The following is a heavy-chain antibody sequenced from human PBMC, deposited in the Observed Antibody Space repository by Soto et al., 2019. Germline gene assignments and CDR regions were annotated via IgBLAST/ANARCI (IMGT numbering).Heavy chain of an antibody. CDR1: GFAFTSSA. V-gene: IGHV1-58*01. D-gene: IGHD5-18*01. J-gene: IGHJ5*02. CDR3: AAVGYPDWFDP. Sequence: SATVSCKASGFAFTSSAVQWVRQARGQRLEWIGWIVVGSGNTNYAQKFQERVTITRDMSTSTAYMELSSLRSEDTAVYYCAAVGYPDWFDPWGQGTLVTVSS. CDR2: IVVGSGNT.